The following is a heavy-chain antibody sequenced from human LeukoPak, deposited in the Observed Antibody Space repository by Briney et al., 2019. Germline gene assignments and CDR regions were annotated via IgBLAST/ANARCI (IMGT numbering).Heavy chain of an antibody. CDR2: ISSSTNHI. J-gene: IGHJ4*02. V-gene: IGHV3-21*01. Sequence: GGSLRLSCAASGISFSSYSMNWVRQAPGKGLEWVSSISSSTNHIYYADSVKGRFTISRDNAKNSLYLQMNSLRVEDTAVYYCARIRGGVATTRIGYYLDYWGQGTLVTVSS. D-gene: IGHD5-12*01. CDR3: ARIRGGVATTRIGYYLDY. CDR1: GISFSSYS.